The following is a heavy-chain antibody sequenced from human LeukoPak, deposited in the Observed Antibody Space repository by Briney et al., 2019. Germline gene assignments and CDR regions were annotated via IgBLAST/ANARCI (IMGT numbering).Heavy chain of an antibody. V-gene: IGHV4-39*07. CDR1: GDSISTSNSY. D-gene: IGHD4-17*01. Sequence: SETLSLTCTVSGDSISTSNSYWGWIRQPPGKGLEWIGSIYYSGNTYYNPSLKSRVTISVDTSKNQFSLKLSSVTAADTAVYYCARLRATTVTTKYYFDYWGQGTLVTVSS. J-gene: IGHJ4*02. CDR3: ARLRATTVTTKYYFDY. CDR2: IYYSGNT.